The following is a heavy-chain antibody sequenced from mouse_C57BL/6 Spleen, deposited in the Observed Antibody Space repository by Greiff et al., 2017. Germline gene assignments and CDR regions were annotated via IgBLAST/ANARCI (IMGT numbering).Heavy chain of an antibody. CDR3: ARFPITTVVATGAMDY. V-gene: IGHV1-54*01. CDR1: GYAFTNYL. D-gene: IGHD1-1*01. CDR2: INPGSGGT. J-gene: IGHJ4*01. Sequence: QVHVKQSGAELVRPGTSVKVSCKASGYAFTNYLIEWVKQRPGQGLEWIGVINPGSGGTNYNEKFKGKATLTADKSSSTAYMQLSSLTSEDSSVYFCARFPITTVVATGAMDYWGKGTSVTVSS.